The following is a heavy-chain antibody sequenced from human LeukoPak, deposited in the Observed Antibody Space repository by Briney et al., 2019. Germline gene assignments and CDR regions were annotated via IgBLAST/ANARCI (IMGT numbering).Heavy chain of an antibody. CDR3: ARVTYYDSSGAIDY. D-gene: IGHD3-22*01. CDR2: INPNSGGA. Sequence: GASVKVSCKASGYMFTGHFLHWVRQAPGQGLEWMGWINPNSGGANYAQKFQGRVTMTRDTSISTAYMELSRLRSDDTAVYYCARVTYYDSSGAIDYWGQGTLVTVSS. V-gene: IGHV1-2*02. J-gene: IGHJ4*02. CDR1: GYMFTGHF.